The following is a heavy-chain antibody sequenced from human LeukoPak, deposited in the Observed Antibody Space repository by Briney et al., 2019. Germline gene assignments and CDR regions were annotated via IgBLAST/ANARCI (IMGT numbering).Heavy chain of an antibody. CDR2: IYSGGST. V-gene: IGHV3-53*05. Sequence: PGGSLRLSCAASGFTVSSNYMSWVRQAPGKGLEWVSIIYSGGSTYYADSVKGRFTISRDNSKNSLYLQMNSLRAEDMALYYCAKDIGPRIVGATALKSWGQGTLVTVSS. J-gene: IGHJ5*02. D-gene: IGHD1-26*01. CDR3: AKDIGPRIVGATALKS. CDR1: GFTVSSNY.